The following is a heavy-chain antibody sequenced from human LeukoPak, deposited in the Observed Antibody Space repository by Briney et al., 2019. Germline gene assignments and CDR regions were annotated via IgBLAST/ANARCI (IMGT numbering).Heavy chain of an antibody. CDR3: VRGRYFLFYYLAAWFDY. CDR1: GGSLSGYY. CDR2: INHSGST. V-gene: IGHV4-34*01. D-gene: IGHD5/OR15-5a*01. Sequence: SETLSLTCAVYGGSLSGYYWSWIRQPPGKGLEWIGEINHSGSTNYNPSLKSRVTISVDTSKNQFSLKLSSVTAADTAVYYCVRGRYFLFYYLAAWFDYWGQGTLVTVSS. J-gene: IGHJ4*02.